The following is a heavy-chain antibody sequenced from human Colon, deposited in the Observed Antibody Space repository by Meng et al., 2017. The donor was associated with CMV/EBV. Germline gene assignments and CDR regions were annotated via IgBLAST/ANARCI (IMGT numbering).Heavy chain of an antibody. CDR1: SYG. V-gene: IGHV1-69*05. D-gene: IGHD3-22*01. Sequence: SYGISWVRQAPGQGLEWMGGIIPIFGIANYAQKFQTRVTITTDESTSTAYMELSSLRSEDTAVYYCAREVVPSYYYDSSGQYYFDYWGQGTLVTVSS. CDR2: IIPIFGIA. CDR3: AREVVPSYYYDSSGQYYFDY. J-gene: IGHJ4*02.